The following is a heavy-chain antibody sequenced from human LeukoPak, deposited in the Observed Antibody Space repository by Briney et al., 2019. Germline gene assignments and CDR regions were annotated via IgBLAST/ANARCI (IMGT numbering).Heavy chain of an antibody. J-gene: IGHJ4*02. CDR2: INVNGDTK. CDR3: AQAYSIGRFPN. CDR1: GFSLSSYG. Sequence: PGGSLRLSCAVSGFSLSSYGMSWVRQAPGRGLEWISAINVNGDTKYYADSERGRFILSRDNSENTLYLQKNSLRTEDTAVYYCAQAYSIGRFPNWGQGSLVSVSS. V-gene: IGHV3-23*01. D-gene: IGHD3-22*01.